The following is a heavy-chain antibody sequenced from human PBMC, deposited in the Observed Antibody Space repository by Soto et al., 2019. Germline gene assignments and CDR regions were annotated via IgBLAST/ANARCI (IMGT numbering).Heavy chain of an antibody. Sequence: PGGSLRLSCAASGFTFSSYAMSWVRQAPGKGLEWVSAISGSGGSTYYADSVKGRFTISRDNSKNTLYLQMNSLRAEDTAVYYCAKDYVLRFLEWLQAAFDWFDPWGQGTLVTVSS. CDR1: GFTFSSYA. CDR3: AKDYVLRFLEWLQAAFDWFDP. J-gene: IGHJ5*02. V-gene: IGHV3-23*01. CDR2: ISGSGGST. D-gene: IGHD3-3*01.